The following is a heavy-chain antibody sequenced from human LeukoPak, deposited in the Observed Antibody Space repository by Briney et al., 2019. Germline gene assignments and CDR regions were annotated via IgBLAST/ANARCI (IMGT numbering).Heavy chain of an antibody. Sequence: SETLSLTCTVPGGSISSGSYYWSWIRQPAGKGLEWIGRIYTSGSTNYNPSLKSRVTISVDTSKNQFSLKLSSVTAADTAVYYCARVGDFWSANWFDPWGQGTLVTVSS. CDR1: GGSISSGSYY. J-gene: IGHJ5*02. D-gene: IGHD3-3*01. CDR2: IYTSGST. CDR3: ARVGDFWSANWFDP. V-gene: IGHV4-61*02.